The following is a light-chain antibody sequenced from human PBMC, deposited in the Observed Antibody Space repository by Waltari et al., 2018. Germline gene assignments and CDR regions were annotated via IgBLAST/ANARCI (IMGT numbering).Light chain of an antibody. V-gene: IGKV4-1*01. CDR1: QSVLHSSNNRNY. CDR3: QQYYSTPPT. CDR2: WAS. Sequence: DIVMTQSPDSLAASLGERATINCKSSQSVLHSSNNRNYLAWYQQKPGQPPKLLISWASTRESGVPDRFSGSGSATDFTLTISSLQAEDVAVYYCQQYYSTPPTFGGGTKVEIK. J-gene: IGKJ4*01.